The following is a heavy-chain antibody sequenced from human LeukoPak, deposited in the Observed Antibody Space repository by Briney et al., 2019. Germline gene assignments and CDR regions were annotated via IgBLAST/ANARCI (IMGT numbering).Heavy chain of an antibody. D-gene: IGHD6-19*01. J-gene: IGHJ4*02. CDR1: GGSISSYY. Sequence: PSETLSLTCTVSGGSISSYYWSWIRQPPGKGLEWIGRIYTSGSTNYNPSLKRRVTMSVDTSKNQFSLKLSSVTAADTAVYYCAREDYSSGWYLNYWGQGTLVTVSS. V-gene: IGHV4-4*07. CDR2: IYTSGST. CDR3: AREDYSSGWYLNY.